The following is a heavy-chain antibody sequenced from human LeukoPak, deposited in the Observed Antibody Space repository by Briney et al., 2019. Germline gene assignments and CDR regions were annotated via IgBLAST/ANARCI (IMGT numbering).Heavy chain of an antibody. J-gene: IGHJ5*02. D-gene: IGHD3-10*01. CDR3: ARVSLYYGSGSYYSSFDH. CDR2: IYYSGST. Sequence: PSETLSLTCTVSGGSISSYYWSWIRQPPGKGLEWIGYIYYSGSTNYNPSLKSRVTISVDTSKNQFSLKLSSVTAADTAVYYCARVSLYYGSGSYYSSFDHWGQGTLVTVSS. V-gene: IGHV4-59*01. CDR1: GGSISSYY.